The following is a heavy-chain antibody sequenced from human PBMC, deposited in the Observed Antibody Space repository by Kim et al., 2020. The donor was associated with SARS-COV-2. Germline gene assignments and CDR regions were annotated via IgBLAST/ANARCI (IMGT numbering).Heavy chain of an antibody. D-gene: IGHD3-10*01. J-gene: IGHJ6*02. Sequence: VKGRFTISRDNSRTTLYLQMNSLRPDDTAVYYCARDGTVIPGANYYYGMDVWGQGTTVIVPS. V-gene: IGHV3-30*01. CDR3: ARDGTVIPGANYYYGMDV.